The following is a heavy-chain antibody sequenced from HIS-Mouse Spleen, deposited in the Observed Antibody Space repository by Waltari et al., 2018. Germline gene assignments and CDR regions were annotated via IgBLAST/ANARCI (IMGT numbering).Heavy chain of an antibody. CDR3: AREIPYSSSWYDWYFDL. V-gene: IGHV4-39*07. D-gene: IGHD6-13*01. CDR1: GGSISSSRYY. Sequence: QLQLQESGPGLVKPSETLSLPCTVPGGSISSSRYYSGWIRQPPGKGLEWIGSIYYSGSTYYNPSLKSRVTISVDTSKNQFSLKLSSVTAADTAVYYCAREIPYSSSWYDWYFDLWGRGTLVTVSS. CDR2: IYYSGST. J-gene: IGHJ2*01.